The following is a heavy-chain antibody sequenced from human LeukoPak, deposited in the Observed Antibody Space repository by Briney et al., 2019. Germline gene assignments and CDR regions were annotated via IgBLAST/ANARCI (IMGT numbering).Heavy chain of an antibody. J-gene: IGHJ4*02. D-gene: IGHD3-22*01. Sequence: SVKVSCKASGGTFSSYAISWVRQAPGQGLEWMGGIIPIFGTANYAQKFQGRVTITADESTSTAYMELSSLRSEDTAVYYCAMYYYDSSGCYYTFDYWGQGTLVTVSS. CDR3: AMYYYDSSGCYYTFDY. CDR2: IIPIFGTA. CDR1: GGTFSSYA. V-gene: IGHV1-69*13.